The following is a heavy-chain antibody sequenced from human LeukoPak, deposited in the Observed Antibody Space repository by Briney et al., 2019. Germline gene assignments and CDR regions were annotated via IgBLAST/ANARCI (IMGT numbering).Heavy chain of an antibody. V-gene: IGHV3-9*01. CDR3: AKDMRQADSYGFDY. D-gene: IGHD5-18*01. CDR1: GFTFDDYA. J-gene: IGHJ4*02. CDR2: ISWNSGSI. Sequence: GGSLRLSCAASGFTFDDYAMHWVRQAPGKGLEWVSGISWNSGSIGYADSVKGRFTISRDNAKNSLYLQMNSLRAEDTALYYCAKDMRQADSYGFDYWGQGTLVTVSS.